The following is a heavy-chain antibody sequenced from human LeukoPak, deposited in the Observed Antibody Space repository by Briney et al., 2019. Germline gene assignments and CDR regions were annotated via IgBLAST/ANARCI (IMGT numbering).Heavy chain of an antibody. CDR1: GGSFSGYY. D-gene: IGHD2-2*01. CDR2: INHSGST. CDR3: ARGPIVVVPAAMPSGFDP. J-gene: IGHJ5*02. Sequence: SETLSLTCAVYGGSFSGYYWSWIRQPPGKGLEWIGEINHSGSTNYNPSLRSRVTISVDTSKNQFSLKLSSVTAADTAVYYCARGPIVVVPAAMPSGFDPWGQGTLVTVSS. V-gene: IGHV4-34*01.